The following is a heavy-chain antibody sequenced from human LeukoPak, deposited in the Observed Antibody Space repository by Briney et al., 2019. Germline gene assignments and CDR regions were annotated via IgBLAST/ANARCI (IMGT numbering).Heavy chain of an antibody. D-gene: IGHD5-18*01. CDR2: IYYSGST. CDR1: GGSISSSSYY. V-gene: IGHV4-39*07. CDR3: ARDTLGYSYSIDY. Sequence: SETLSLTCTVSGGSISSSSYYWGWIRQPPGKGLEWIGSIYYSGSTYYNPSLKSRVTISVDTSKNQFSLKLSSVTAADTAVYYCARDTLGYSYSIDYWGQGTLVTVSS. J-gene: IGHJ4*02.